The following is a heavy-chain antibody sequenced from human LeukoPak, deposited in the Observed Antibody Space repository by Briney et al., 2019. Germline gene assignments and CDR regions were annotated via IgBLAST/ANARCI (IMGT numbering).Heavy chain of an antibody. CDR2: INHSGST. J-gene: IGHJ3*02. V-gene: IGHV4-39*07. Sequence: SETLSLTCTVSGGSISSGGYYWSWIRQPPGKGLEWIGEINHSGSTNYNPSLKSRVTISVDTSKNQFSLKLSSVTAADTAVYYCARGSNWNLHDALLAFDIWGQGTMVTVSS. CDR3: ARGSNWNLHDALLAFDI. D-gene: IGHD1-7*01. CDR1: GGSISSGGYY.